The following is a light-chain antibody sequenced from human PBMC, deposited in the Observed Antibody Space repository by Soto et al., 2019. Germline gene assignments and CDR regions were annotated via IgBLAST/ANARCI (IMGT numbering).Light chain of an antibody. Sequence: EIGLTQSPATLSLSPGETATLSCRAIQSVSNYLAWYQQKPGQAPRLLIYDASNRATGIPARFSGTGSETDFTLTISSLEPEDFAIYYCQQRSKMPLTFGHGTKVDLK. V-gene: IGKV3-11*01. CDR3: QQRSKMPLT. CDR1: QSVSNY. J-gene: IGKJ1*01. CDR2: DAS.